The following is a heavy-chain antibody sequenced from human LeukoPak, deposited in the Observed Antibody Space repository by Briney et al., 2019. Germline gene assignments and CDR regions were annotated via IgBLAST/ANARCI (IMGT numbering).Heavy chain of an antibody. D-gene: IGHD2-2*01. CDR1: ASTFSNDA. CDR2: VSYDETNK. J-gene: IGHJ6*02. V-gene: IGHV3-30-3*01. Sequence: TGGSLRLSCAASASTFSNDAIHWVRQAPGKGLEWVAVVSYDETNKYNADSVKGRFTISRDNSKNTVYLQMSSLRAEDTAMYYCARAFGCSGTSCHARWGYYYYAMDVWGQGTTVTVSS. CDR3: ARAFGCSGTSCHARWGYYYYAMDV.